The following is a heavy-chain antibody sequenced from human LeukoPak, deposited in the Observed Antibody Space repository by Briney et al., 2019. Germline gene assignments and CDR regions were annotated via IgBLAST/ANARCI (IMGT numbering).Heavy chain of an antibody. CDR2: INAGNGNT. V-gene: IGHV1-3*01. Sequence: GASVKVSCKASGYTFTSYAMHWVRQAPGQRLEWMGWINAGNGNTKYSQKFQGRVTITRDTSASTAYLQWSSLKASDTAMYYCARQAGRLDYFHYMDVWGKGTTVTVSS. D-gene: IGHD3/OR15-3a*01. J-gene: IGHJ6*03. CDR1: GYTFTSYA. CDR3: ARQAGRLDYFHYMDV.